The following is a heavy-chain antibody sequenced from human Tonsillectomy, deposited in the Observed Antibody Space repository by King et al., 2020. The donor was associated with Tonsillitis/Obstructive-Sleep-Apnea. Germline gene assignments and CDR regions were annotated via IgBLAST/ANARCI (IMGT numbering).Heavy chain of an antibody. CDR3: ARGGSEQWLYKWFDP. V-gene: IGHV7-4-1*02. Sequence: QLVQSGSELKKPGASVKVSCKASGYTFTNYAMNWVRQAPGQGLEWMGWINTNTENPTYAQGFTGRFVFSLDTSVTTAYLQISSLKAEDTAVYYCARGGSEQWLYKWFDPWGQGTLVTVSS. J-gene: IGHJ5*02. CDR1: GYTFTNYA. CDR2: INTNTENP. D-gene: IGHD6-19*01.